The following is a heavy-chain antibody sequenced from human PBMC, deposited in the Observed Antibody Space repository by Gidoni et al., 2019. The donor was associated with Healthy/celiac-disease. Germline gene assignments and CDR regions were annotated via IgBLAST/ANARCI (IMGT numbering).Heavy chain of an antibody. CDR1: GFTFSSYE. J-gene: IGHJ4*02. CDR2: ISSSGSTI. V-gene: IGHV3-48*03. Sequence: EVQLVESGGGLVQPGGSLRPSCAASGFTFSSYEMHWVRQAPGKGLEWVSYISSSGSTIYYADSVKGRFTISRDNAKNSLYLQMNSLRAEDTAVYYCARDATKELGLDPYYFDYWGQGTLVTVSS. D-gene: IGHD7-27*01. CDR3: ARDATKELGLDPYYFDY.